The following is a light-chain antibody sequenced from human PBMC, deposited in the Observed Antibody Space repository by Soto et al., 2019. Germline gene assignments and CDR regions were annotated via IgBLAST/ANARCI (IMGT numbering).Light chain of an antibody. J-gene: IGLJ3*02. CDR1: SSDVGAYNL. CDR2: EGT. Sequence: QTVVTQPASVSGSPGQSITVSCTGTSSDVGAYNLVSWYQQYPGKAPRLIIYEGTKRPSGISHRFSGSKSDNTASLTISGLRAEDEAHYHCCSYAGSRTFVFGGVTKVTVL. CDR3: CSYAGSRTFV. V-gene: IGLV2-23*01.